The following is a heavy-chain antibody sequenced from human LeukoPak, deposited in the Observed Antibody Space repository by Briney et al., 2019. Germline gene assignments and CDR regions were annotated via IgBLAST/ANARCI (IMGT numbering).Heavy chain of an antibody. V-gene: IGHV1-2*06. J-gene: IGHJ4*02. Sequence: ASVKVSCXASGYTFTVYYTHWVRQAHGQGLEWMGRINPNSGGTNYAQKFQGRVTLTRDTSISSAYMELRRLRSDDTAVYYCARGGLANNDYWGQGTLVTVSS. D-gene: IGHD6-19*01. CDR2: INPNSGGT. CDR3: ARGGLANNDY. CDR1: GYTFTVYY.